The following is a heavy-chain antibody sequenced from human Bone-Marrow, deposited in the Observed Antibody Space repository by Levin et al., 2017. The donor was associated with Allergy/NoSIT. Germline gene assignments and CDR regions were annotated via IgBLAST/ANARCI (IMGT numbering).Heavy chain of an antibody. J-gene: IGHJ4*02. CDR3: TTRRGYSYAVEDY. D-gene: IGHD5-18*01. CDR1: GFTFSGSA. CDR2: IRSKANSYAT. V-gene: IGHV3-73*01. Sequence: GESLKISCAASGFTFSGSAMHWVRQASGKGLEWVGRIRSKANSYATAYAASVKGRFTISRDDSKNTAYLQMNSLKTEDTAVYYCTTRRGYSYAVEDYWGQGTLVTVSS.